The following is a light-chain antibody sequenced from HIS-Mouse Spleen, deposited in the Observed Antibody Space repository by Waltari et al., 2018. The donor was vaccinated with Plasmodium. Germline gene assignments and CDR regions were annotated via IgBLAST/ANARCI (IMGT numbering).Light chain of an antibody. J-gene: IGLJ2*01. V-gene: IGLV2-18*02. CDR1: SSAVGSSNP. CDR3: SSYTSSSTVV. Sequence: QSALTQPPSVSGSPGQSVPIYCTGPSSAVGSSNPVSWYQQPPGTAPKLMIYEISNRPSGVPDRFSGSKSGNTASLTISGLQAEDEADYYCSSYTSSSTVVFGGGTKLTVL. CDR2: EIS.